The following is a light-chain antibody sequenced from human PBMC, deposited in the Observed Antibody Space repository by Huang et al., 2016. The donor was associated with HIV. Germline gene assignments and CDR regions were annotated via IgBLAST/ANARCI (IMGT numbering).Light chain of an antibody. CDR2: DAS. Sequence: EIVLTQSPATLSLSPGERATLSCGASQSISNYLAWYQQKPGQAPRLLIYDASNRATGIPARFSGSGSGTDFTLTISSLESEDFAVYYCQQRSRTFGGGTKVEIK. CDR1: QSISNY. V-gene: IGKV3-11*01. CDR3: QQRSRT. J-gene: IGKJ4*01.